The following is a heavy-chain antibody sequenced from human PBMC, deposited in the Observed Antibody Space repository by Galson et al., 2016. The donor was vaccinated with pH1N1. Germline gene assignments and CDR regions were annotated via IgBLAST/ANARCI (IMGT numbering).Heavy chain of an antibody. CDR2: VNPGGSTI. Sequence: QSGAEVKKPGESLKISCKASGYIFTSQWIAWVRQVPGKGLEWVGVVNPGGSTIRYSPSLQGQVTISSDKSISTAYLQWISLRAADTAMDYCARQYDFGDYRGNAFDFWGQGTVVIVSS. CDR1: GYIFTSQW. CDR3: ARQYDFGDYRGNAFDF. J-gene: IGHJ3*01. V-gene: IGHV5-51*03. D-gene: IGHD4-17*01.